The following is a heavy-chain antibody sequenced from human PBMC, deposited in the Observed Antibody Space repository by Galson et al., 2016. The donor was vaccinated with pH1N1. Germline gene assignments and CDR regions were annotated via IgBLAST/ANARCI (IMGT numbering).Heavy chain of an antibody. CDR2: IYYNGRT. CDR3: ARLWFCELVKYFDY. J-gene: IGHJ4*02. CDR1: GGSISSYY. Sequence: SEPLSLTCTVSGGSISSYYWSWIRQPPGKGLEWTGYIYYNGRTNYNPSLKTRVTISVDTSKNQFSLKLSSVTAADAAAYSCARLWFCELVKYFDYWGQGTLVTVSS. D-gene: IGHD6-13*01. V-gene: IGHV4-59*08.